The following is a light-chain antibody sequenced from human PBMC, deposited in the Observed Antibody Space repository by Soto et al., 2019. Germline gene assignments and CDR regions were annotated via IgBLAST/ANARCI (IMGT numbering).Light chain of an antibody. Sequence: QSALTQPASVSGSPGQSITISCTGTSSDVGGFNYVSWYQQFPGKAPKLMIYEVSNRPSGVSNRFSGSKSGNTASLTISGLQGEDEGDYYCSSYKTSNNLEFGTGTKVTVL. V-gene: IGLV2-14*01. CDR1: SSDVGGFNY. CDR2: EVS. J-gene: IGLJ1*01. CDR3: SSYKTSNNLE.